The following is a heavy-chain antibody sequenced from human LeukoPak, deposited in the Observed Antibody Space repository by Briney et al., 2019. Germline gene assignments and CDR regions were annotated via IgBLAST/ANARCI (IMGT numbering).Heavy chain of an antibody. CDR1: GFMFTSYW. Sequence: PVGSLRLSCAASGFMFTSYWMTWVRQAPGKGLEWVANIKEDGSDKYYADSVKGRFTISRDNAKRSVYLQMNSLRAEDTAVYYCGTSRDTAIEMGGQGTLVTVSS. V-gene: IGHV3-7*01. D-gene: IGHD5-18*01. CDR2: IKEDGSDK. J-gene: IGHJ4*02. CDR3: GTSRDTAIEM.